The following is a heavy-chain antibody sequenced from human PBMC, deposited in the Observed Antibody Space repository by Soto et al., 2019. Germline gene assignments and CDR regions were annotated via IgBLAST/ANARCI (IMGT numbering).Heavy chain of an antibody. V-gene: IGHV4-34*01. Sequence: TLSLTCAVYGGSFSAYYWSWIRQPPWKGLEWIGESNHSGGTSYNPSLKSRVTISVDTCKSLFSLKLTSVTAADRAVYYCARGSVDTVDSSGFYECWGQGTPVTVSS. CDR1: GGSFSAYY. D-gene: IGHD3-22*01. CDR3: ARGSVDTVDSSGFYEC. CDR2: SNHSGGT. J-gene: IGHJ4*02.